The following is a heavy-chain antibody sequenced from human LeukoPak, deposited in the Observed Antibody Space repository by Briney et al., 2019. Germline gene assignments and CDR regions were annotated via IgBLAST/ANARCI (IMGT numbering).Heavy chain of an antibody. CDR2: IYHSGST. J-gene: IGHJ5*02. V-gene: IGHV4-4*02. CDR1: GGSISSSNW. D-gene: IGHD4-17*01. CDR3: ARDRFGYGDYREGWFDP. Sequence: SETLSLTCAVSGGSISSSNWWSWVRQPPGKGLEWSGEIYHSGSTNYNPSLKSRVTISVDKSKNQFSLKLSSVTAADTAVYYCARDRFGYGDYREGWFDPWGQGTLVTVSS.